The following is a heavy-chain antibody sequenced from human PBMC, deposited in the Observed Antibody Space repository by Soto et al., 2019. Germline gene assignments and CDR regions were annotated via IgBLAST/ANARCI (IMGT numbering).Heavy chain of an antibody. CDR1: GGTFISYA. D-gene: IGHD2-21*02. CDR3: ARMCGGDCDGTSSEYFQH. J-gene: IGHJ1*01. Sequence: QVQLVQSGAEVKKPGSSVKVSCKASGGTFISYAISWVRQAPGQGLEWMGGLIPIFGTANYAQKFQGRVTITADESTSTAYMDLSSRRYEDTAVYYCARMCGGDCDGTSSEYFQHWGQGTLVTVSS. V-gene: IGHV1-69*12. CDR2: LIPIFGTA.